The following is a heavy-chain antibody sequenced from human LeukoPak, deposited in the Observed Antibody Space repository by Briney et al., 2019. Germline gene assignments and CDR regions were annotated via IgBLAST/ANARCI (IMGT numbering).Heavy chain of an antibody. V-gene: IGHV3-30*01. J-gene: IGHJ4*02. CDR1: GFTFSSYA. D-gene: IGHD1-14*01. CDR3: ARDRQCIRYF. CDR2: ISYDGSNK. Sequence: GGSLRLSCAASGFTFSSYAMQWVRQAPGKGLEWVAVISYDGSNKYYADSVKGRFTNSRDKSKNTLYLQMTSLRAEDTAVYYCARDRQCIRYFWGQGTLVTVSS.